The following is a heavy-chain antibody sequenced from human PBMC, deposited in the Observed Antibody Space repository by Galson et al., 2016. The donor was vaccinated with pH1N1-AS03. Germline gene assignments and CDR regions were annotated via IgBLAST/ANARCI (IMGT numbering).Heavy chain of an antibody. V-gene: IGHV3-30-3*01. CDR3: ARSPSSAWHNFDY. CDR1: GFIFTHYS. D-gene: IGHD6-19*01. Sequence: SLRLSCAASGFIFTHYSMHWVRQAPGKGLEWVAVMSYNGRNKYYTDSVQGRFSISRDNSKNTLHLQMISLRDEDTAVYFCARSPSSAWHNFDYWGQGALVVVST. CDR2: MSYNGRNK. J-gene: IGHJ4*02.